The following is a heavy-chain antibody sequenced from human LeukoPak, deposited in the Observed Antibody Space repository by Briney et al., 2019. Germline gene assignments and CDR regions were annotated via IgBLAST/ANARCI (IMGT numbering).Heavy chain of an antibody. CDR2: ISYDGSNK. Sequence: GGSLRLSCAASGFTFSSYAMHWVRQAPGKGLEWVAVISYDGSNKYYADSVKGRFTISRDNSKNTLYLQMNSLRAEDTAVYYCARGEEASSGWYGPNGAFDIWGQGTMVTVSS. V-gene: IGHV3-30-3*01. CDR3: ARGEEASSGWYGPNGAFDI. D-gene: IGHD6-19*01. J-gene: IGHJ3*02. CDR1: GFTFSSYA.